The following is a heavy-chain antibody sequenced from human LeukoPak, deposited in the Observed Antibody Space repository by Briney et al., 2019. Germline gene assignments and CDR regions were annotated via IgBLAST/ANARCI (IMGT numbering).Heavy chain of an antibody. CDR3: ARDGLQTRYSWNDEGRKNWFDP. CDR2: INPRDGST. V-gene: IGHV1-46*01. CDR1: AFTFTDYY. D-gene: IGHD1-1*01. J-gene: IGHJ5*02. Sequence: ASVKVSCKAFAFTFTDYYVQWVRPAHGQGIEWMGIINPRDGSTKYAQKFQGRVTLTGDASTTTVYMEVSSLRSEDTAVYYCARDGLQTRYSWNDEGRKNWFDPWGQGTLVTVSS.